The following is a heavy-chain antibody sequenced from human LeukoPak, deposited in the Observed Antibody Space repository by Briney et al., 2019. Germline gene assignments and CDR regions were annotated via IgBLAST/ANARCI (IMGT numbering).Heavy chain of an antibody. Sequence: PSETLSLTCAVYGGSFSGYYWSWIRQPPGKGLEWIGEINHSGSTNYNPSLKSRVTISVDTSKNQFSLKLSSVTAADTAVYYCARGPAIFGMVIIKPLDYWGQGTLVTVSS. CDR2: INHSGST. CDR1: GGSFSGYY. J-gene: IGHJ4*02. CDR3: ARGPAIFGMVIIKPLDY. V-gene: IGHV4-34*01. D-gene: IGHD3-3*01.